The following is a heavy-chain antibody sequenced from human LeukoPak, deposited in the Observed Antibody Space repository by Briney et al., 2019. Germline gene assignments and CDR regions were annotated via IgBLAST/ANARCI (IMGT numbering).Heavy chain of an antibody. J-gene: IGHJ3*02. Sequence: GESLKISCKGSGYSFTSYWIGWVRQMPGKGLEWMGIIYPGDSDTRYSPSFQGQVTISADKSISTAYLQWSSLKASDTAMYYCARRVRGDFWSGYPPWAFDIWGQGTMVTVSS. V-gene: IGHV5-51*01. CDR2: IYPGDSDT. D-gene: IGHD3-3*01. CDR1: GYSFTSYW. CDR3: ARRVRGDFWSGYPPWAFDI.